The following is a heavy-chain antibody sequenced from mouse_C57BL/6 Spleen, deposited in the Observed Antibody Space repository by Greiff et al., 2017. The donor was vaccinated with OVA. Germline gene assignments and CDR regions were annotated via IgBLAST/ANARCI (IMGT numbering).Heavy chain of an antibody. D-gene: IGHD2-3*01. CDR2: INPNNGGT. Sequence: EVQLQQSGPELVKPGASVKISCKASGYTFTDYYMNWVKQSHGKSLEWIGDINPNNGGTSYNQKFKGKATLTVDKSSSTAYMALRSLTSEDSAVYYCAREGWLLRYFDVWGTGTTVTVSS. J-gene: IGHJ1*03. CDR1: GYTFTDYY. CDR3: AREGWLLRYFDV. V-gene: IGHV1-26*01.